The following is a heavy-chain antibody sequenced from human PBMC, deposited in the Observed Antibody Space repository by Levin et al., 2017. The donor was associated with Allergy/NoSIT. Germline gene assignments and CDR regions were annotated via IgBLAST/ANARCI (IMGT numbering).Heavy chain of an antibody. Sequence: SQTLSLTCTVSGGSISSYYWSWIRQPPGKGLEWIGYIYYSGSTNYNPSLKSRVTISVDTSKNQFSLKLSSVTAADTAVYYCARLKTPPAQYYYYYGMDVWGQGTTVTVSS. J-gene: IGHJ6*02. V-gene: IGHV4-59*08. D-gene: IGHD2-2*01. CDR2: IYYSGST. CDR1: GGSISSYY. CDR3: ARLKTPPAQYYYYYGMDV.